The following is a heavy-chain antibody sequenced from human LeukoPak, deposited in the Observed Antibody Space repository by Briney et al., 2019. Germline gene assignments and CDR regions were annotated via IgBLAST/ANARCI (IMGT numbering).Heavy chain of an antibody. D-gene: IGHD3-10*01. CDR3: ARSYGSGSKFDF. V-gene: IGHV4-39*01. Sequence: PSETLSLTCALSGGSISSSLYYWGWIRQPPGTGLEWIGSIYYTGSAYYSPSLKSRVAMSVVTSKNQFSLNLDSVTAADTALYYCARSYGSGSKFDFWGQGTLVTVSS. J-gene: IGHJ4*02. CDR2: IYYTGSA. CDR1: GGSISSSLYY.